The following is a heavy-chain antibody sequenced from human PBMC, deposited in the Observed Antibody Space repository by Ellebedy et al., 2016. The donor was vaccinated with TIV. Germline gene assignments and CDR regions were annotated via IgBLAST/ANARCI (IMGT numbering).Heavy chain of an antibody. D-gene: IGHD1-14*01. CDR2: IYYTGST. Sequence: MPSETLSLTCTFTVSGGSISTYYWSWIRLPPGKGLEWIGYIYYTGSTNYNPSLKSRLTMSVDTSKNQFSLSLTSVTAADTAVYYCASGPNQSFFDFWGQGALVTVSS. CDR3: ASGPNQSFFDF. V-gene: IGHV4-59*01. CDR1: GGSISTYY. J-gene: IGHJ4*02.